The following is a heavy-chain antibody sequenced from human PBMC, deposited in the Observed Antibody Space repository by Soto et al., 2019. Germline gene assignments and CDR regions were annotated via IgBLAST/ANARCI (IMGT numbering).Heavy chain of an antibody. CDR2: IWYDGSLE. CDR1: GFRFSSFG. CDR3: AKPSYDFWSGYYHPFDY. J-gene: IGHJ4*02. D-gene: IGHD3-3*01. V-gene: IGHV3-33*03. Sequence: PGGSLRLSCAASGFRFSSFGMHWVRQAPGKGLEWVAIIWYDGSLEYYADSVKGRFTISRDNSKNTLYLQMNSLRVEDTAVYYCAKPSYDFWSGYYHPFDYWGQRTLVTVSS.